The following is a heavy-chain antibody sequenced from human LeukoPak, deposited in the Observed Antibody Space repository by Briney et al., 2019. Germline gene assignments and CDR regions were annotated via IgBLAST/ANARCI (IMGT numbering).Heavy chain of an antibody. CDR3: ARVYYSSSYDYWYFDL. D-gene: IGHD6-13*01. CDR1: GVSITTYY. V-gene: IGHV4-59*01. J-gene: IGHJ2*01. Sequence: SETLSLTCTVSGVSITTYYWNWVRQPPGKGLEWIGHMFYSGTTSYNPSLKSRVAISVDTFKSRVSLTVTSVTAADTAVYYCARVYYSSSYDYWYFDLWGRGTLVTVSS. CDR2: MFYSGTT.